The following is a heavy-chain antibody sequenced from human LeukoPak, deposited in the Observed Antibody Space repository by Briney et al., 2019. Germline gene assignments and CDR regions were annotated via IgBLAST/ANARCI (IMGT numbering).Heavy chain of an antibody. D-gene: IGHD4-17*01. Sequence: GASVKVSCKASGGTFSSYAISWVRQAPGQGLGWMGRIIPILGIANYAQKFQGRVTITADKSTSTAYMELSSLRSEDTAVYYCAREDRYGDYSRWYFQRWGQGTLVTVSS. V-gene: IGHV1-69*04. J-gene: IGHJ1*01. CDR2: IIPILGIA. CDR1: GGTFSSYA. CDR3: AREDRYGDYSRWYFQR.